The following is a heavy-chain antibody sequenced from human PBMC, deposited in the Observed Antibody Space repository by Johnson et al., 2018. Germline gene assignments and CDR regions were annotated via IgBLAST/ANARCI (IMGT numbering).Heavy chain of an antibody. Sequence: VQLVQSGGGLVKPGGSLRLSCAASGFNFRSYSLNWVRQAPGKGLEWVSSISSRSSYIYYADSVKGRFTISRANAQNSLFLQMNRLEAEDTAVYYWARAVGTYYLYMDVWGKGTTVTVSS. CDR3: ARAVGTYYLYMDV. J-gene: IGHJ6*03. D-gene: IGHD4-23*01. V-gene: IGHV3-21*01. CDR2: ISSRSSYI. CDR1: GFNFRSYS.